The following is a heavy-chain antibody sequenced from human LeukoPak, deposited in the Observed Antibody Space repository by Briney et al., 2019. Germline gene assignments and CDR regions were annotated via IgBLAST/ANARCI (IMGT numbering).Heavy chain of an antibody. CDR1: GFTVSRDY. D-gene: IGHD3-10*01. CDR2: IYSGGST. Sequence: GGSLRLSCAASGFTVSRDYMSWVRQAPGKGLEWVSVIYSGGSTYYADSVKGRFTISRDNSKNMLYLQMNNLGAADTAVYSCAREEFIRNVFGTWGQGTMVSVSS. CDR3: AREEFIRNVFGT. V-gene: IGHV3-66*01. J-gene: IGHJ3*02.